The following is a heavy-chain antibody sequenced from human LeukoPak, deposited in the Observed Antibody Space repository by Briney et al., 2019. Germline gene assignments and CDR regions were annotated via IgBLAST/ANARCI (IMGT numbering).Heavy chain of an antibody. CDR3: ARELERRAYNWFDP. Sequence: PSETLSLTCTVSGGSISSYYWSWIRQPAGKGLEWIGRIYTSGSTNYNPSLKSRVTMSVDTSKNQFSLKLSSVTAADTAVCYCARELERRAYNWFDPWGQGTLVTVSS. J-gene: IGHJ5*02. V-gene: IGHV4-4*07. D-gene: IGHD1-1*01. CDR1: GGSISSYY. CDR2: IYTSGST.